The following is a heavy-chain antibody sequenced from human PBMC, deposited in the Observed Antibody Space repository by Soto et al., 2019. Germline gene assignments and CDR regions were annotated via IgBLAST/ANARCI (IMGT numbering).Heavy chain of an antibody. J-gene: IGHJ5*02. CDR1: GGSISSYY. CDR2: IYYSGST. D-gene: IGHD3-10*01. Sequence: SETLSLTCTVSGGSISSYYWSWIRQPPGKGLEWIGYIYYSGSTNYNPSLKSRVTISVDTSKNQFSLKLSSVTAADTAVYYCARVRWFGETYWFDPWGQGNLVTVSS. V-gene: IGHV4-59*01. CDR3: ARVRWFGETYWFDP.